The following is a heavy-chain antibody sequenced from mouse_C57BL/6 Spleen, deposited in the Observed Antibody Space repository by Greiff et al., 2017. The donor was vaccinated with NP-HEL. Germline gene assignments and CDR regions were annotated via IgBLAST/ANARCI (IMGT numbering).Heavy chain of an antibody. V-gene: IGHV14-3*01. CDR3: ARSGLAARGLSLIDY. CDR1: GFNIKNTY. D-gene: IGHD3-1*01. CDR2: IDPANGNT. Sequence: EVQLQQSVAELVRPGASVKLSCTASGFNIKNTYMHWVKQRPEQGLEWIGRIDPANGNTKYAPKFQGKATITADPSSNTAYLQLSSLTSEDTAIYYCARSGLAARGLSLIDYWGQGTTLTVSS. J-gene: IGHJ2*01.